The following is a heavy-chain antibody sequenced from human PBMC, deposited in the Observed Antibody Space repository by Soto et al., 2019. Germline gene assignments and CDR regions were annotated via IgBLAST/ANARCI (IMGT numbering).Heavy chain of an antibody. Sequence: QVQLVQSGAEVKKPGASVKVSCKASGYTFVNYEINWVRQANGQGLEWLGWMNRHSGDTFYAQHFQGRVTMTRNTSITTAYMELNSLKSEDTAVYYCARQQAMDYWGQGTLVTVSS. CDR3: ARQQAMDY. V-gene: IGHV1-8*01. J-gene: IGHJ4*02. CDR2: MNRHSGDT. CDR1: GYTFVNYE.